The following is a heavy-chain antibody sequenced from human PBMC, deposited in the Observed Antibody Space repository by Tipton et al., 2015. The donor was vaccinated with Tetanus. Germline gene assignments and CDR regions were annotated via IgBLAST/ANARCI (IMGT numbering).Heavy chain of an antibody. V-gene: IGHV3-15*07. J-gene: IGHJ4*02. Sequence: SLRLSCATSGLFFKNAWMNWVRQAPGKGLEWVGRNKNKADGGTTDYSAREKDRYTISRDNSKDTLFLQMNSRKSEGTAVYSCTTSGIVGSGNRGDNWGRGALVVVSS. CDR3: TTSGIVGSGNRGDN. CDR2: NKNKADGGTT. D-gene: IGHD1-26*01. CDR1: GLFFKNAW.